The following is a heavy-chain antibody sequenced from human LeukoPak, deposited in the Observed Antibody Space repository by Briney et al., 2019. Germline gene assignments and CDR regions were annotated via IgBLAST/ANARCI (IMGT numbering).Heavy chain of an antibody. V-gene: IGHV3-23*01. Sequence: GGSLRLSCAASGFTFTSYSMNWVRQAPGKGLEWVSTISGGGGSTYYADSVKGRFTISRDNSKNTLYLQMNSLRAEDTAVYYCARDKYSSSWVNWFDPWGQGTLVTVSS. J-gene: IGHJ5*02. CDR1: GFTFTSYS. CDR2: ISGGGGST. CDR3: ARDKYSSSWVNWFDP. D-gene: IGHD6-13*01.